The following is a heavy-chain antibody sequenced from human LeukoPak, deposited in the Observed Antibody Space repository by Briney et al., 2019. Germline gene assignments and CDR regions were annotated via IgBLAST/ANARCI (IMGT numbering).Heavy chain of an antibody. J-gene: IGHJ4*02. D-gene: IGHD5-24*01. V-gene: IGHV4-59*08. CDR1: GGSISGYY. Sequence: SETLSLTCTVSGGSISGYYWSWIRQPPGKGLEWIGYIYYTGSTNYNPSLKSRVTISVDTSKNQFSLKLSSVTAADTAVYYCARHESARGGYNRYFDYWGQGTLVTVSS. CDR3: ARHESARGGYNRYFDY. CDR2: IYYTGST.